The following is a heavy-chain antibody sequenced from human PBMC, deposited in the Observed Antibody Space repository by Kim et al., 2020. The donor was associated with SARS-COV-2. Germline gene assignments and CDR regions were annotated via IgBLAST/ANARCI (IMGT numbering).Heavy chain of an antibody. CDR1: GFTFSSYS. Sequence: GGSLRLSCATSGFTFSSYSMNWVRQAPGKGLEWVSYISGSGSRSSIEDAASGRGRITSDRDNTQKSLFMHRKNVRAKDTAVCDCARRTVEDYRGYWG. V-gene: IGHV3-21*01. J-gene: IGHJ6*03. CDR3: ARRTVEDYRGY. D-gene: IGHD3-22*01. CDR2: ISGSGSRSSI.